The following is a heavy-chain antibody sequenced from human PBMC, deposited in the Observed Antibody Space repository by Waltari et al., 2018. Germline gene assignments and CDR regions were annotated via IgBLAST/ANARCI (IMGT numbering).Heavy chain of an antibody. V-gene: IGHV1-69*01. CDR1: GGTFSSYA. Sequence: QVQLVQSGAAVKKPGSSVKVSCKDSGGTFSSYAISWVRQPPGQGLEWMGGIIPIFGTANYSQKFQGRVTMNADESTSTAYMELSSLRSEDTAVYYCAIIGNTARGYYYYYYMDVWGKGTTVTVSS. CDR2: IIPIFGTA. D-gene: IGHD5-18*01. J-gene: IGHJ6*03. CDR3: AIIGNTARGYYYYYYMDV.